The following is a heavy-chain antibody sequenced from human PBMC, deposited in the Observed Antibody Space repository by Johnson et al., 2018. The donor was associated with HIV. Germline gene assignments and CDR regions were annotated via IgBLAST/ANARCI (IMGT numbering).Heavy chain of an antibody. D-gene: IGHD5-24*01. CDR1: GFTFSSYA. CDR3: AKDQGIEMAGYDGFDI. Sequence: QVQLVESGGGLIQPGGSLRLSCEGSGFTFSSYAMSWVRQAPGKGLEWVAVISYDGSNKYYADSVKGRFTISRDNSKNTLYLQMNSLSAEDTAVYYCAKDQGIEMAGYDGFDIWGQGTMVTVSS. CDR2: ISYDGSNK. J-gene: IGHJ3*02. V-gene: IGHV3-30*18.